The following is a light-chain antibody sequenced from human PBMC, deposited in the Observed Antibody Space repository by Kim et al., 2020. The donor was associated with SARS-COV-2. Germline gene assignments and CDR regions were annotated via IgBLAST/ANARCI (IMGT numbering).Light chain of an antibody. V-gene: IGLV4-69*01. J-gene: IGLJ2*01. Sequence: GASVQLTCTLSGGHNYYAIAWHQRRPGRGPHFLLKVNRDGSHYKGDRIPDRFSGSSSESERYLTISTLQSDDEADYYCQTWGTPVVFGGGTQLTVL. CDR3: QTWGTPVV. CDR2: VNRDGSH. CDR1: GGHNYYA.